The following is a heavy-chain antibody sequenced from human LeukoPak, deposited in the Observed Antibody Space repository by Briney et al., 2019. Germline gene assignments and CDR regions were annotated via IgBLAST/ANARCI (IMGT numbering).Heavy chain of an antibody. CDR3: AKEGAYGDSTH. CDR1: GLTFDNHA. D-gene: IGHD4-17*01. CDR2: ISWNSGSI. Sequence: GRSLTLSCAASGLTFDNHATHWVRQPPGKCLEWVTCISWNSGSIGYGDSVKGRFTISRDNAKNSLYLQMNSLRAEDTALYYCAKEGAYGDSTHWGPGTLVTVSS. J-gene: IGHJ4*02. V-gene: IGHV3-9*01.